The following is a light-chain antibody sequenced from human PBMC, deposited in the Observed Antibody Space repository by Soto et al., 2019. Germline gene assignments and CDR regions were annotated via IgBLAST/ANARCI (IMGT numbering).Light chain of an antibody. Sequence: QPVLTQSPSASASLGASVKLTCTLNSGHSSYTIAWHQQQPEKGPRYLMKVNSDGSHTKGDGIPDRFAGSSSGAERYLTISSLPSEDEADYYCQTWATGIRVFGGGTKLTVL. CDR3: QTWATGIRV. V-gene: IGLV4-69*01. J-gene: IGLJ3*02. CDR1: SGHSSYT. CDR2: VNSDGSH.